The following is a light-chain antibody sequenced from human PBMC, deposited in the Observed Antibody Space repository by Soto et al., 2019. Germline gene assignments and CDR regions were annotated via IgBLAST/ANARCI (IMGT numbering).Light chain of an antibody. Sequence: EIVLTQSPGTLSLSPGEGATLSCRASQTISSFLAWYQQKRGQAPRLLIHGASNRATGIPDRFSGSGSGTDFTLTITRLEPEDFAVYYCQQYGSSPLTFGGGTKVEIK. CDR2: GAS. J-gene: IGKJ4*01. CDR3: QQYGSSPLT. CDR1: QTISSF. V-gene: IGKV3-20*01.